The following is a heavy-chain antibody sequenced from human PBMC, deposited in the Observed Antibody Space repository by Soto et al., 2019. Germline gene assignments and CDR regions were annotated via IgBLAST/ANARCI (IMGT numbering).Heavy chain of an antibody. CDR3: ARDLACYSGSYSYYFDY. CDR1: GGTFSSYA. V-gene: IGHV1-69*01. CDR2: IIPIFGTA. Sequence: QVQLVQSGAEVKKPGSSVKVSCKASGGTFSSYAISWVRQAPGQGLEWMGGIIPIFGTANYAQKFQGRVTITADESTSTAYMELSSLRSEDTAVYYCARDLACYSGSYSYYFDYWGQGTLVTVSS. D-gene: IGHD1-26*01. J-gene: IGHJ4*02.